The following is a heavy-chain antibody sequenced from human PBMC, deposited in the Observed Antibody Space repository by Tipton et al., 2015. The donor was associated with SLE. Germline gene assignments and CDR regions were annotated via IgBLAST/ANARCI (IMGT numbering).Heavy chain of an antibody. D-gene: IGHD4-11*01. CDR1: GGSISSYY. J-gene: IGHJ4*02. CDR2: IYYSGST. V-gene: IGHV4-59*01. Sequence: TLSLTCTVSGGSISSYYWSWIRQPPGKGLEWIGYIYYSGSTNYNPSLKSRATISVDTSKNQFSLKLSSGTAADTAVYYCARWAGPTVSFDYWGQGTLVTVSS. CDR3: ARWAGPTVSFDY.